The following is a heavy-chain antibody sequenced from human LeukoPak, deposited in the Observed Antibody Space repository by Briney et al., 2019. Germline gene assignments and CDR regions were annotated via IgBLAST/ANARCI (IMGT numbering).Heavy chain of an antibody. V-gene: IGHV3-23*01. J-gene: IGHJ4*02. CDR1: GFSVSTYA. CDR2: IVGSRDKT. Sequence: PGESLRLSCAVSGFSVSTYAMSWARQAPGKGLEWVSAIVGSRDKTYYAESVKGRFIISRDNAKNCLYLQMNSLRAEDTALYYCVKGAGYYYDSRFDYWGQGTLVTVSS. CDR3: VKGAGYYYDSRFDY. D-gene: IGHD3-22*01.